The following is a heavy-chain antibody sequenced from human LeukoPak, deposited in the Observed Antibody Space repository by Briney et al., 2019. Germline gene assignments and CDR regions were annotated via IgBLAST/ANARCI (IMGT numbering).Heavy chain of an antibody. CDR2: IDPSDSYT. CDR3: ARSVITMVRGVIIPGIYYGMDV. CDR1: GYSFTSYW. J-gene: IGHJ6*02. Sequence: GASLRISCKGSGYSFTSYWISWVRQMPGKGLEWMGRIDPSDSYTNYSPSFQGHVTISADKSISTAYLQWSSLTASDTAMYYCARSVITMVRGVIIPGIYYGMDVWGQGTTVTVSS. D-gene: IGHD3-10*01. V-gene: IGHV5-10-1*01.